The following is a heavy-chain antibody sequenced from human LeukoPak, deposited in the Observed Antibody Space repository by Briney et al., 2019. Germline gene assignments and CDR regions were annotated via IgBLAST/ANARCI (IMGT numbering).Heavy chain of an antibody. CDR3: ARVGSYTAMVKSKVIPYYYYMDV. J-gene: IGHJ6*03. V-gene: IGHV4-38-2*02. CDR2: IYHSGST. Sequence: SETLSLTCTVSGYSISSGYYWGWSRQPPGKGLEWIGSIYHSGSTYYNPSLKSRVTISVDTSKNQFSLKLSSVTAADTAVYYCARVGSYTAMVKSKVIPYYYYMDVWGKGTTVTVSS. CDR1: GYSISSGYY. D-gene: IGHD5-18*01.